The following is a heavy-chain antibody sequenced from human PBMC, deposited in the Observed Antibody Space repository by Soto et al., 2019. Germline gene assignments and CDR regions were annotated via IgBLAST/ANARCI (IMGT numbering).Heavy chain of an antibody. CDR3: ATSYGSGSTHFDS. CDR2: VNPIVGMS. Sequence: QVQLVQSGAEVKKPGSSVKVSCTASGGTFNSYTLNWVRQAPGQRLKWVGRVNPIVGMSDSASKFQGRVTMTADRSTSKAYMDLTGLKSEDTAVYYCATSYGSGSTHFDSWGQGTLVTVSS. D-gene: IGHD3-10*01. J-gene: IGHJ4*02. CDR1: GGTFNSYT. V-gene: IGHV1-69*02.